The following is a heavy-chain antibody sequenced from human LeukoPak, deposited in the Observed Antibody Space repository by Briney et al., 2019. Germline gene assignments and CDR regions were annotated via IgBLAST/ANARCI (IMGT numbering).Heavy chain of an antibody. CDR3: ARDPIQHGLDYYGMDV. CDR2: IYYSGST. Sequence: SETLSLTCTVSGGSVGSGSYYWSWIRQPPGKGLEWIGYIYYSGSTNYNPSLKSRVTISVDTSKNQFSLKLSSVTAADTAVYYCARDPIQHGLDYYGMDVWGQGTTVTVSS. V-gene: IGHV4-61*01. J-gene: IGHJ6*02. CDR1: GGSVGSGSYY. D-gene: IGHD2-21*01.